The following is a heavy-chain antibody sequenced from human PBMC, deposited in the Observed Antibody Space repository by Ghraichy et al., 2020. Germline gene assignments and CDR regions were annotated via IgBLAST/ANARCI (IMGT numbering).Heavy chain of an antibody. V-gene: IGHV1-3*01. CDR3: AKDSGTSFFDY. Sequence: ASVKVSCKTSAYNFANYAIHWLRQAPGQRLEWMGWINAGKGTTKYSQRLQGRVTITSDTSASTVYMELSSLRSEDTAVYYCAKDSGTSFFDYWGQGTLVTVSS. CDR2: INAGKGTT. CDR1: AYNFANYA. J-gene: IGHJ4*02. D-gene: IGHD1-26*01.